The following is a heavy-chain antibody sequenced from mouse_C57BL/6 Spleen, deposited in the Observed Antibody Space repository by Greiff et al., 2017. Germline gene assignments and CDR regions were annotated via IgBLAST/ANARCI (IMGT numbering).Heavy chain of an antibody. V-gene: IGHV1-50*01. CDR2: IDPSDSYT. Sequence: QVQLKQPGAELVKPGASVKLSCKASGYTFTSYWMQWVKQRPGQGLEWIGEIDPSDSYTNYNQKFKGKATLTVDTSSSTAYMQLSSLTSEDSAVYYCARPTYDRYYAMDYWGQGTSVTVSS. J-gene: IGHJ4*01. CDR3: ARPTYDRYYAMDY. CDR1: GYTFTSYW. D-gene: IGHD2-12*01.